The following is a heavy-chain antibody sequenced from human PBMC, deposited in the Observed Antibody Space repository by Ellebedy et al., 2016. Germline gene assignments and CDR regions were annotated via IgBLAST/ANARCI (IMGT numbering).Heavy chain of an antibody. Sequence: GESLKISXGASGFTFKTYAMSWVRQAPGEGLEWVSTLSGSGPKTYYADSVQGQFTISRDNSKSTLYLQMNSLRAEDTAVYYCAKHETDGDYYFDLWGRGTLVTVSS. CDR3: AKHETDGDYYFDL. V-gene: IGHV3-23*01. CDR1: GFTFKTYA. CDR2: LSGSGPKT. D-gene: IGHD2-21*01. J-gene: IGHJ2*01.